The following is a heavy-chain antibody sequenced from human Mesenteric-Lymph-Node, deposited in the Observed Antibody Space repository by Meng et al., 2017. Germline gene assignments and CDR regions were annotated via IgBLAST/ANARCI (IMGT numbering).Heavy chain of an antibody. V-gene: IGHV4-34*01. D-gene: IGHD2-2*01. CDR1: GVSFSGYY. CDR2: INHSGST. J-gene: IGHJ4*02. CDR3: ARTIGGADIVVVPAAYYFDY. Sequence: QVQLQQWGAGLLKPSETLSLTCAASGVSFSGYYWSWIRKPPGQGLEWIGEINHSGSTNYNPSLKSRVTISVDTSKNQFSLKLSSVTAADTAVYYCARTIGGADIVVVPAAYYFDYWGQGTLVTVSS.